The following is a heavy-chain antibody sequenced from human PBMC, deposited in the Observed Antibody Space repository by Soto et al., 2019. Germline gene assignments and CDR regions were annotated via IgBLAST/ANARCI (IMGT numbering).Heavy chain of an antibody. V-gene: IGHV3-53*04. Sequence: GGSLRLSCAASGFTVSSNYMSWVRQAPGKGLEWVSVIYSGGSTYYADSVKGRFTISRHNSKNTLYLQMNSLRAEDTAVYYCASLSLYSSEPIDYWGQGTLVTVSS. D-gene: IGHD6-19*01. CDR3: ASLSLYSSEPIDY. CDR2: IYSGGST. J-gene: IGHJ4*02. CDR1: GFTVSSNY.